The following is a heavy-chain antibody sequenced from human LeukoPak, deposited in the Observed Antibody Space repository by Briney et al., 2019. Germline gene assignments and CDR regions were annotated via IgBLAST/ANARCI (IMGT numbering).Heavy chain of an antibody. CDR2: MNPNSGNT. D-gene: IGHD3-22*01. Sequence: ASVKVSCKASGYTFTSYDINWVRQATGQGLEWMGWMNPNSGNTGYAQKFQGRVTITRNTSISTAYMELSSLRSEDTAVYYCARGLYDSSGLTHFDYWGQGTPVTVSS. CDR1: GYTFTSYD. J-gene: IGHJ4*02. V-gene: IGHV1-8*03. CDR3: ARGLYDSSGLTHFDY.